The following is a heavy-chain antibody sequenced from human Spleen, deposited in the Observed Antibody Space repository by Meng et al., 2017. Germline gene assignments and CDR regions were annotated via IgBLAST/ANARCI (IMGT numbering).Heavy chain of an antibody. D-gene: IGHD2/OR15-2a*01. CDR3: AREIIGAASAFDI. CDR1: GFTFSSYW. Sequence: GESLKISCAASGFTFSSYWMSWVRQAPGKGLEWVANANQDGTTKHYVDSVKGRFTISRDNAKNSLFLQMNSLRAEDTAVYYCAREIIGAASAFDIWGQGTLVTVSS. V-gene: IGHV3-7*01. CDR2: ANQDGTTK. J-gene: IGHJ3*02.